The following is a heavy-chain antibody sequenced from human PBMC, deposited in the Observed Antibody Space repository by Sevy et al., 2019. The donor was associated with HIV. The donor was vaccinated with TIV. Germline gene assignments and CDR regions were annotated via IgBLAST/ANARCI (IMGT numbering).Heavy chain of an antibody. J-gene: IGHJ4*02. CDR1: GFSFTAYF. CDR2: INPNSGGT. D-gene: IGHD2-15*01. Sequence: ASVKVSCEASGFSFTAYFIHWVRQVPGQGLEWMGWINPNSGGTNYAQKFQGRVTMTSDASISAAYMELTSLTSDDTAVYYCARDRFIFGSGPPDSWGQGTLVTVSS. CDR3: ARDRFIFGSGPPDS. V-gene: IGHV1-2*02.